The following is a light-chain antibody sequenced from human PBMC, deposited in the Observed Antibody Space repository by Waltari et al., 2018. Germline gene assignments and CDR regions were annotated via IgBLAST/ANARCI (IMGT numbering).Light chain of an antibody. J-gene: IGKJ1*01. CDR2: WAS. CDR3: QQYYRSRT. V-gene: IGKV4-1*01. CDR1: QSVLYNSNDKTY. Sequence: DIVMTLSPATLAVSLDARAPINCTSSQSVLYNSNDKTYLAWYQQKPGQPPKLLIYWASTRESGVPDRFSGSGSGTDFSLTISDLQTEDVAVYYCQQYYRSRTFGQGTKVEIK.